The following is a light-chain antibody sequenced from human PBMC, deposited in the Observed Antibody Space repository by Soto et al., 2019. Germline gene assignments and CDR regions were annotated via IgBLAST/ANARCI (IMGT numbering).Light chain of an antibody. V-gene: IGLV2-14*01. Sequence: SAPTQPAPGSGSPGQAITLSCTGTSSDVRGYNYVSWYQQLPGKAPKLMIYEVSNRPSGVSNRFSGSKSGNTASLTISGLQAQDEADYYCSSYTSSSTLYVCGTGTQVTVL. CDR3: SSYTSSSTLYV. CDR1: SSDVRGYNY. CDR2: EVS. J-gene: IGLJ1*01.